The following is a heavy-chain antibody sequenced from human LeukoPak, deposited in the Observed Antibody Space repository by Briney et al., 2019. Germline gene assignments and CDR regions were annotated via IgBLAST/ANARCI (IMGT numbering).Heavy chain of an antibody. D-gene: IGHD2-2*01. V-gene: IGHV6-1*01. CDR2: TYYRSKWYN. CDR1: GDSVSSNSAA. J-gene: IGHJ5*02. CDR3: ARQDIVVVPAAMRSWFDP. Sequence: SQTLSLTCAISGDSVSSNSAAWNWIRQSPSRGLEWLGRTYYRSKWYNDYAVSVKSRITINPDTSKNQLSLQLNSVTPEDTAVYYCARQDIVVVPAAMRSWFDPWGQGTLVTVSS.